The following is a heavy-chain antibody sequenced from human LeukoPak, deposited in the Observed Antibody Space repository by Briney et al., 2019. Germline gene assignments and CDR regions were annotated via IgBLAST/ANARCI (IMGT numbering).Heavy chain of an antibody. J-gene: IGHJ3*02. D-gene: IGHD6-19*01. CDR1: GYTFTSYG. CDR3: AREGPYSSGWYRSGAFDI. V-gene: IGHV1-18*01. CDR2: ISAYNGNT. Sequence: ASVKVSCKASGYTFTSYGISWVRQAPGQGLEWMGWISAYNGNTNYAQKLQGRVTMTTDTSTSTAYVELRSLRSDDTAVYYCAREGPYSSGWYRSGAFDIWGQGTMVTVSS.